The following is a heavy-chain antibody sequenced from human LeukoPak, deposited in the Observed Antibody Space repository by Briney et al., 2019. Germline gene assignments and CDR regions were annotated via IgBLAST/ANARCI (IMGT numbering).Heavy chain of an antibody. CDR2: ISGSGGST. D-gene: IGHD2-21*02. CDR1: GFAFSSYA. CDR3: AKSLEVTAIFDY. J-gene: IGHJ4*02. V-gene: IGHV3-23*01. Sequence: GGPLRLSCAASGFAFSSYAMSWVRQAPGKGLEWVSAISGSGGSTYYADSVKGRFTISRDNSKNTLYLQMNSLRAEDTAVYYCAKSLEVTAIFDYWGQGTLVTVSS.